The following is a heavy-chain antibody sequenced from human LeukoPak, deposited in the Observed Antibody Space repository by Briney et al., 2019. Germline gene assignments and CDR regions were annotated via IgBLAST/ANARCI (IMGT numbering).Heavy chain of an antibody. CDR2: ISYDGSNK. V-gene: IGHV3-30*03. CDR1: GFTFSSYG. J-gene: IGHJ4*02. CDR3: ARDPGAAFDY. Sequence: LAGGSLRLSCAASGFTFSSYGMHWVRQAPGKGLEWVAVISYDGSNKYYADSVKGRFTISRDNSKNMLYLQMNSLRAEDTAVYYCARDPGAAFDYWGQGTLVTVSS. D-gene: IGHD1-26*01.